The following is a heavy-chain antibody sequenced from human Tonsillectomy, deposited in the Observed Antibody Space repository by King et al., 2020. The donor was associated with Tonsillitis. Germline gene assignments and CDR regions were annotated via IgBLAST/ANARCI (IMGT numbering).Heavy chain of an antibody. V-gene: IGHV4-34*01. Sequence: VQLQQGGAGLLKPSETLSLTCAVYGGSFSGYYWSWIRQPPGKGLEWIGEINHSGSTNYNPSLKSRVTISVDTSKNQFSLKLCSVTAADTAVYYCAREPGIAAAGDWFDPWGQGTLVTVSS. CDR3: AREPGIAAAGDWFDP. CDR2: INHSGST. D-gene: IGHD6-13*01. J-gene: IGHJ5*02. CDR1: GGSFSGYY.